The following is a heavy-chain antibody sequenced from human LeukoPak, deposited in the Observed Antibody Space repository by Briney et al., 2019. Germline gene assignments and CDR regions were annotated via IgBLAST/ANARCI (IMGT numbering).Heavy chain of an antibody. J-gene: IGHJ3*02. V-gene: IGHV4-34*01. Sequence: SETLSLTCAVYGGSFSGYYWSWIRQPPGKGLEWIVSIYYDGTTYYSPSLKSRVTTSIDTSKNQFSLKLSAVTAADTAIYYCARHFRREVLIGSAFDIWGQGTMVTVSS. CDR1: GGSFSGYY. D-gene: IGHD1-26*01. CDR2: IYYDGTT. CDR3: ARHFRREVLIGSAFDI.